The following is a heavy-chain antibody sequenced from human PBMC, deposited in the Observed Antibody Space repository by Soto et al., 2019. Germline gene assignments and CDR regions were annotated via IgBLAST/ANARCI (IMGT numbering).Heavy chain of an antibody. CDR3: AKSEVLDI. CDR1: GYNFSIQW. CDR2: VYPGDAET. Sequence: GESLKISCNGSGYNFSIQWIAWVRQKPGKGLEWMGIVYPGDAETRYSPSFQGQVTMSADKSIDTAYLQWSSLKASDTAIYYCAKSEVLDIWGQGTMVTVSS. J-gene: IGHJ3*02. V-gene: IGHV5-51*01.